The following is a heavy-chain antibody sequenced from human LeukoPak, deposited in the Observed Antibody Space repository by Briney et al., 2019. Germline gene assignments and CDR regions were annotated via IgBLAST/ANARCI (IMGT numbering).Heavy chain of an antibody. CDR2: IYSGGST. CDR1: GFTFSSYV. CDR3: ASRATVTTDRFWFDP. V-gene: IGHV3-53*01. D-gene: IGHD4-11*01. J-gene: IGHJ5*02. Sequence: PGGSLRLSCAASGFTFSSYVMSWVRQAPGKGLEWVSVIYSGGSTYYADSVKGRFTISRDNSKNTLYLQMNSLRAEDTAVYYCASRATVTTDRFWFDPWGQGTLVTVSS.